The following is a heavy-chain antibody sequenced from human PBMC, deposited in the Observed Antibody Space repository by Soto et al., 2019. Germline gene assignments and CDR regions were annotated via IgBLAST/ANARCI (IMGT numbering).Heavy chain of an antibody. CDR1: GFTFSNYW. D-gene: IGHD3-10*01. CDR2: IREDGSEK. CDR3: ATDYSPSRSGIFYDAFDI. J-gene: IGHJ3*02. V-gene: IGHV3-7*01. Sequence: GGSLRLSCAASGFTFSNYWMTWVRQAPGKGLEWVANIREDGSEKNCVDSVKGRFTISRDNAKNSLYLQMNSLRAEDTAVYYCATDYSPSRSGIFYDAFDIWGQGTMVTVSS.